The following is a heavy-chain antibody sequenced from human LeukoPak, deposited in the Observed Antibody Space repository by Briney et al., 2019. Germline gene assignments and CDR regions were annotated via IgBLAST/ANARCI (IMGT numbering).Heavy chain of an antibody. CDR3: AKDHTLRMTTVTNDY. CDR2: ISGSGDST. J-gene: IGHJ4*02. V-gene: IGHV3-23*01. Sequence: GGSLRLSCAAPGFTFSSYAMSWVRQAPGKGLEWVSAISGSGDSTYYADSVKGRFTISRDNSKNTLYLQMNSLRAEDTAVYYCAKDHTLRMTTVTNDYWGQGTLVTVSS. CDR1: GFTFSSYA. D-gene: IGHD4-17*01.